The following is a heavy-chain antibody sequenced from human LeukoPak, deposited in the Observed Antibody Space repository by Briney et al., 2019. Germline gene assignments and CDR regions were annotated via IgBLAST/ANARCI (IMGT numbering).Heavy chain of an antibody. CDR3: ASLPWGVRGVIIQDFDY. CDR2: IYYSGST. V-gene: IGHV4-39*07. CDR1: GGSISSSSYY. J-gene: IGHJ4*02. D-gene: IGHD3-10*01. Sequence: PSETLSLTCTVSGGSISSSSYYWGRIRQPPGKGLEWIGSIYYSGSTYYNPSLKSRVTISVDTSKNQFSLKLSSVTAADTAVYYCASLPWGVRGVIIQDFDYWGQGTLVTVSS.